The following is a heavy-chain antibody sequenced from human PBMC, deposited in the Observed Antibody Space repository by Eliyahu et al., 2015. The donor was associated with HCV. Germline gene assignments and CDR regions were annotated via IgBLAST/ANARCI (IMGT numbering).Heavy chain of an antibody. D-gene: IGHD3-10*01. V-gene: IGHV3-43*01. J-gene: IGHJ3*02. CDR3: AKDLGAFDI. CDR2: ISWDGGST. CDR1: GFXFDXXT. Sequence: EVQLVESGGVVVQPGGSLXLXCAASGFXFDXXTMHXVRQAPGKGLEWVSLISWDGGSTYYADSVKXRFTISRDNSKNSLYLQMNSLRTEDTALYYCAKDLGAFDIXGQGTMVTVSS.